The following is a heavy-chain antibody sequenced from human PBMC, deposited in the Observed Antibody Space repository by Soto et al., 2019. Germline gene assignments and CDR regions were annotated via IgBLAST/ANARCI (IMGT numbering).Heavy chain of an antibody. CDR3: ARTGLQIVQATSYYYGLDV. CDR1: GFTFNSFD. V-gene: IGHV3-33*01. Sequence: QVQLVESGGGVVQPGTSLRLSCEASGFTFNSFDMHWVRQAPGKGLEWVAVIWHDGTNKYYVDSVKGRFTISRDNSKDTLYLQMNNLRAEDTAVYYCARTGLQIVQATSYYYGLDVWGQGTTVTVS. J-gene: IGHJ6*02. D-gene: IGHD2-8*01. CDR2: IWHDGTNK.